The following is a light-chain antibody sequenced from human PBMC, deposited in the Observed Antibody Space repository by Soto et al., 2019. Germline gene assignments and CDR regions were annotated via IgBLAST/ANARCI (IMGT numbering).Light chain of an antibody. Sequence: DIQMSQSPSTLSASVGYRFTITCQASQNIKNYLNWYQQKPGRAPKLLIYDASNLEAGVPSRLRGSGSGTDFTFTISRLQPEDIATYYCQQYENLHTFGQGTRLEIK. J-gene: IGKJ5*01. CDR2: DAS. CDR3: QQYENLHT. V-gene: IGKV1-33*01. CDR1: QNIKNY.